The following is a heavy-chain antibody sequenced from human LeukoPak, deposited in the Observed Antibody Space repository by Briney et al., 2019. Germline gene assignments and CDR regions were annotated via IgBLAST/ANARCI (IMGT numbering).Heavy chain of an antibody. V-gene: IGHV4-39*07. D-gene: IGHD3-22*01. Sequence: DPSETPSLTCTVSGGSISSSSYYWGWIRQPPGKGLEWIGSIYYSGSTYYNPSLKSRVTISVDTSKNQFSLKLSSVTAADTAVYYCANTYYYDSSGYLDAFDIWGQGTMVTVSS. J-gene: IGHJ3*02. CDR3: ANTYYYDSSGYLDAFDI. CDR1: GGSISSSSYY. CDR2: IYYSGST.